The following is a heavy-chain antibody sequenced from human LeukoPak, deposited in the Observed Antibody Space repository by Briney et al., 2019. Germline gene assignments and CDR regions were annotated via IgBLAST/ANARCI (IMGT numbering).Heavy chain of an antibody. CDR3: ARTRGQYQDFDY. V-gene: IGHV4-59*01. D-gene: IGHD2-2*01. J-gene: IGHJ4*02. Sequence: SETLSPTCTASGGSISSYYWSWIRQPPGKGLEWIGYIYYSGSTNYNPSLKSRVTISVDTSKNQFSLKLSSVTAADTAVYYCARTRGQYQDFDYWGQGTLVTVSS. CDR1: GGSISSYY. CDR2: IYYSGST.